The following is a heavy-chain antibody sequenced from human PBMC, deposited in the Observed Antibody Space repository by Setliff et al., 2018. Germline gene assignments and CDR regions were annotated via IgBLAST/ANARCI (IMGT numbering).Heavy chain of an antibody. CDR3: ARGGTSENLYAMDV. CDR1: GYSLTRYY. CDR2: INPGGGSA. D-gene: IGHD3-16*01. Sequence: WASVKVSCKASGYSLTRYYTHWVRQAPGQGLEWMGIINPGGGSASYAEKFQGRVTMTRDTSTSTFYMEVNILRSDDTAVYYCARGGTSENLYAMDVWGQGTTVT. J-gene: IGHJ6*02. V-gene: IGHV1-46*01.